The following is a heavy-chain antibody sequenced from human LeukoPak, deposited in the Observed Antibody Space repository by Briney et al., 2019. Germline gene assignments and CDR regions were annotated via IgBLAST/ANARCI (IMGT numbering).Heavy chain of an antibody. Sequence: GGSLRLSCAASGFTFSTYAMHWVRQAPGKGLEWVAVISYDGSNKYYADSVEGRFTISRDNAKDSLYLQMNSLRAEDTAVYYCAREIVQDYSDYKSYFDYWGQGALVTVSS. CDR3: AREIVQDYSDYKSYFDY. J-gene: IGHJ4*02. V-gene: IGHV3-30*04. CDR1: GFTFSTYA. CDR2: ISYDGSNK. D-gene: IGHD4-11*01.